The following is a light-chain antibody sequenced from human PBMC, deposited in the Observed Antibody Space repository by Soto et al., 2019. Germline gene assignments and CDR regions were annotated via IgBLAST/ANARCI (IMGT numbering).Light chain of an antibody. CDR1: QSVRNN. V-gene: IGKV3-15*01. CDR3: QQYNKWPPWT. Sequence: IVMTQSPVTLSVSPGEGATLFCRASQSVRNNLASYQQKPGLAPRLLIYAVSTEATGVPARFSGNGSETEFTLTISGLQSDDFALYYCQQYNKWPPWTFCQGTKVEIK. J-gene: IGKJ1*01. CDR2: AVS.